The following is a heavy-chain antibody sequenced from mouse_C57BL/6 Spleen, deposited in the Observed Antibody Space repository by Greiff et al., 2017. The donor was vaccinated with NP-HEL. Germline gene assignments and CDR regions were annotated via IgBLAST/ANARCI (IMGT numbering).Heavy chain of an antibody. V-gene: IGHV1-69*01. CDR3: ARKEMDY. Sequence: QVQLKQSGAELVMPGALVKLSCKASGYTFTSYWMHWVKQRPGQGLEWIGEIDPSDSYTNYNQKFKGKSTLTVDKSSSTAYMQLSSLTSEDSAVYYCARKEMDYWGQGTSVTVSS. CDR2: IDPSDSYT. J-gene: IGHJ4*01. CDR1: GYTFTSYW.